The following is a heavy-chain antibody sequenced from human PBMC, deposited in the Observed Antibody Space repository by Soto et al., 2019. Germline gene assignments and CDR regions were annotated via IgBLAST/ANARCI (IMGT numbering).Heavy chain of an antibody. V-gene: IGHV3-48*01. CDR1: GFTFSTYT. J-gene: IGHJ3*02. D-gene: IGHD3-10*01. Sequence: EMQLVESGGGLVQPGGSLRLSCAASGFTFSTYTMNWVRQAPGKGLEWVSYISSSSSTIDYADSVKGRLTISRDNARNSLYLQMNSLRVEDTAVYYCARGRRGLVRVGFAIWGQGTMVTVSS. CDR2: ISSSSSTI. CDR3: ARGRRGLVRVGFAI.